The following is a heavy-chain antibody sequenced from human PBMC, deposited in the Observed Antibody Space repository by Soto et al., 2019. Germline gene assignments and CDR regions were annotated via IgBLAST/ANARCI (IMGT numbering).Heavy chain of an antibody. CDR1: GXSFDDYA. D-gene: IGHD2-8*01. V-gene: IGHV3-9*01. CDR3: AKNTAPGFYDANGHLDY. J-gene: IGHJ4*02. CDR2: INWDSGDI. Sequence: LRLSFVVSGXSFDDYAMHWVRQVPGKGLEWVSGINWDSGDIGYADSVKGRFTISRDNAKNSLYLQMNSLKTEDTALYYCAKNTAPGFYDANGHLDYWGQGTPVTVSS.